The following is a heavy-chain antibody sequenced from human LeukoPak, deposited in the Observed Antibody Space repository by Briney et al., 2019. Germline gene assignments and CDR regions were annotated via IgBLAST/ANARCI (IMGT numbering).Heavy chain of an antibody. CDR3: AKDVLRDYYYDSSGYSNAFDI. V-gene: IGHV3-23*01. CDR2: INSYGAYT. CDR1: GFTFSSYD. Sequence: AGGSLRLSCAASGFTFSSYDMSWVRQAPGKGLEWVSTINSYGAYTYYADSVRGRFTISRDNSKNTLYLQMNSLRAEDMALYYCAKDVLRDYYYDSSGYSNAFDIWGQGTMVTVSS. J-gene: IGHJ3*02. D-gene: IGHD3-22*01.